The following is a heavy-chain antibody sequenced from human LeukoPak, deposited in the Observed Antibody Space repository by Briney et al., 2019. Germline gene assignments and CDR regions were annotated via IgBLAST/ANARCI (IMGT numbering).Heavy chain of an antibody. Sequence: KPSETLSLTCTVSGGSISSYYWSWIRQPPGKGLEWIGYVYYSGSTNYNPSLKSRVTISLDTSKNQVSLKLSSVTAADTAVYYCARDIGRSIVVRGYGMDVWGQGTTVTVSS. CDR3: ARDIGRSIVVRGYGMDV. CDR1: GGSISSYY. V-gene: IGHV4-59*01. CDR2: VYYSGST. J-gene: IGHJ6*02. D-gene: IGHD2-2*01.